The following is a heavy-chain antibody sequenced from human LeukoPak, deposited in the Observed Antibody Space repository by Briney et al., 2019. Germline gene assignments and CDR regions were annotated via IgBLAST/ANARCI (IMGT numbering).Heavy chain of an antibody. D-gene: IGHD6-13*01. CDR3: ARALVRLSSSWYLGY. V-gene: IGHV1-2*02. CDR1: GYTFTVYY. Sequence: ASVKVSFKASGYTFTVYYMHWGRQAPGQGLEWMGGINPNSGGTNYAQKFQGRVTMTRDTSISTAYMELSRLRSDDTAVYYCARALVRLSSSWYLGYWGQGTLVTVSS. J-gene: IGHJ4*02. CDR2: INPNSGGT.